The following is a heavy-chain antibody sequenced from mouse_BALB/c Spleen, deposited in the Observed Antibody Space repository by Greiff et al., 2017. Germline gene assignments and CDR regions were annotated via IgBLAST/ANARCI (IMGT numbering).Heavy chain of an antibody. J-gene: IGHJ2*01. D-gene: IGHD2-14*01. Sequence: EVNVVESGGGLVKPGGSLKLSCAASGFTFSDYYMYWVRQTPEKRLEWVATISDGGSYTYYPDSVKGRFTISRDNAKNNLYLQMSSLKSEDTAMYYCARGDYYRYDGGYFDYWGQGTTLTVSS. V-gene: IGHV5-4*02. CDR3: ARGDYYRYDGGYFDY. CDR1: GFTFSDYY. CDR2: ISDGGSYT.